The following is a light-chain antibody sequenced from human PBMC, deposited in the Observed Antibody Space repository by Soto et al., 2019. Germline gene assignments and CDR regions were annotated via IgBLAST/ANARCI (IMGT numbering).Light chain of an antibody. J-gene: IGKJ1*01. CDR3: QQYYSYPWT. Sequence: DIQMTQSPSSLSASVGDGFTITCRASQSISRYLNWYQQKPGKAPKLLIYAASTLQSGVPSRFSGSGSGADFTLTISCLQSEDFATYYCQQYYSYPWTFGQGTKVDIK. V-gene: IGKV1-39*01. CDR1: QSISRY. CDR2: AAS.